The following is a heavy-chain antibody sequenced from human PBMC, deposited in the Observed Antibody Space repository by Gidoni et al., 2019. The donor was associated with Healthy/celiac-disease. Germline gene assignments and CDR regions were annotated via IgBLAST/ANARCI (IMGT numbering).Heavy chain of an antibody. V-gene: IGHV3-23*01. J-gene: IGHJ4*02. Sequence: EVQLLESGGGLVQPGGSLRLSCAASGFTFSSYSMSWVRQAPGKGLECVSAISGSGGSTYYADSVKGRFTISRDNSKNTLYLQMNSLRAEDTAVYYCAKDWGSRLAPATSATTDYWGQGTLVTVSS. CDR3: AKDWGSRLAPATSATTDY. CDR2: ISGSGGST. CDR1: GFTFSSYS. D-gene: IGHD3-16*01.